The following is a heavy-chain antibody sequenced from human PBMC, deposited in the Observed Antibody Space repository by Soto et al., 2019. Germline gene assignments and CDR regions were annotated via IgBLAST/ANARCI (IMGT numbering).Heavy chain of an antibody. CDR2: SSGYNGNT. D-gene: IGHD3-22*01. CDR1: GYTFTDYG. Sequence: QVQLVESGAEVKKPGASVKVSCKASGYTFTDYGISWVRQAPGQGLEWMGWSSGYNGNTKYAQKFRGRVAVTTDTPTNTAYMELRSLRSDDTAVYYCARDREYYYDSSGNYYYHYGLGAWGQGTTVTVS. J-gene: IGHJ6*02. V-gene: IGHV1-18*04. CDR3: ARDREYYYDSSGNYYYHYGLGA.